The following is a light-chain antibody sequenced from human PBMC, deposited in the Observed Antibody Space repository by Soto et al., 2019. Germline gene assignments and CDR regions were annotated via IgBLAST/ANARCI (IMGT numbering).Light chain of an antibody. CDR1: QGIGNW. V-gene: IGKV1-12*01. Sequence: DIQMTQSPSFVSASVGDRVTVTCRASQGIGNWLAWYQQKPGKAPKLLIYTASTLGSGVPSRYSGSGTGTDFTLTISSLQPEAFATYYCQQASAFPITFGPGTRLEIK. CDR2: TAS. J-gene: IGKJ5*01. CDR3: QQASAFPIT.